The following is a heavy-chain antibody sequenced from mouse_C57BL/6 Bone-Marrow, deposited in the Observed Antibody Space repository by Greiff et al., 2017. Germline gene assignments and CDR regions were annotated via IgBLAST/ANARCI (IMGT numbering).Heavy chain of an antibody. V-gene: IGHV1-53*01. CDR1: GYTFTSFW. Sequence: VQLQQPGTELVKPGASVKLSCKASGYTFTSFWMNWVKQRPGQGLEWIGNINPSNGGTTYNEKFKSKATLTVDKSSSTAYMQLSSLTSEDSAVYYCATTVVATNFDDWGQGTTLTVSS. J-gene: IGHJ2*01. CDR2: INPSNGGT. CDR3: ATTVVATNFDD. D-gene: IGHD1-1*01.